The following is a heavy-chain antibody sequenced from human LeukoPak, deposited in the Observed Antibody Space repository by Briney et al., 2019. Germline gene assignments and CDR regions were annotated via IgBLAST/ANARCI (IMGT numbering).Heavy chain of an antibody. CDR1: GFTFSSYS. J-gene: IGHJ4*02. V-gene: IGHV3-21*01. Sequence: KPGGSLRLSCAASGFTFSSYSMNWVRQAPGKGLEWVSSISSSSSYIYYADSVKGRFTISRDNAKNSLYLQMNSLRAEDTAAYYCARAGGDYVGDYFDYWGQGTLVTVSS. D-gene: IGHD4-17*01. CDR3: ARAGGDYVGDYFDY. CDR2: ISSSSSYI.